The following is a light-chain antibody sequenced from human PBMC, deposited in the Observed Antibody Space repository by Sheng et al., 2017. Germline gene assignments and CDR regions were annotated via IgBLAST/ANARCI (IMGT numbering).Light chain of an antibody. CDR3: QQYNYWPPLT. V-gene: IGKV3-15*01. J-gene: IGKJ4*01. CDR2: GAS. Sequence: ETVMTQSPATLSVSPGERATLSCRASQSVFSNLAWYQQKPGQAPRLLIYGASTRATGIPARFSGSGSGTEFTLTISSLQSEDFAVYYCQQYNYWPPLTFGGGTKVE. CDR1: QSVFSN.